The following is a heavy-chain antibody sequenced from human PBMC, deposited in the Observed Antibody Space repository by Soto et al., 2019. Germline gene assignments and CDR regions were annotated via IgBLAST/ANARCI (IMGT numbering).Heavy chain of an antibody. Sequence: ASVKVSCKASGGTFSTYTISWVRQAPGQGLEWMGRIIPILNSVNYAQKFQGRVTITADKTTSTAYMELNSLRVEDTAVYYCARVTSMNPFDYWGHGTLVTVSS. J-gene: IGHJ4*01. CDR1: GGTFSTYT. CDR3: ARVTSMNPFDY. V-gene: IGHV1-69*08. CDR2: IIPILNSV. D-gene: IGHD2-21*02.